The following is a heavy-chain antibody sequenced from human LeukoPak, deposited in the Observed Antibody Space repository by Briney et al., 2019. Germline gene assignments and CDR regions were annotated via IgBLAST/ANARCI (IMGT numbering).Heavy chain of an antibody. CDR1: GFTFSSCS. J-gene: IGHJ6*02. Sequence: GGSLRLSCEASGFTFSSCSMNWVRQAPGKGLEWVSSISSSSSYMYYTDSVKGRFTISRDNARNSLYLQMNSLTAEDTAVYYCAREPSGRYYYSYGLDVWGQGTTVTVSS. D-gene: IGHD5-12*01. V-gene: IGHV3-21*01. CDR3: AREPSGRYYYSYGLDV. CDR2: ISSSSSYM.